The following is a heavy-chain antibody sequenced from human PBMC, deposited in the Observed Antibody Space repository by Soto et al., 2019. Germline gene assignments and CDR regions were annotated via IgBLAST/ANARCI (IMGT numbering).Heavy chain of an antibody. V-gene: IGHV4-4*02. CDR1: GDSVTRSNW. CDR2: IYHSGNT. J-gene: IGHJ6*02. CDR3: ATSGWNEDFYYYYGMDV. D-gene: IGHD6-19*01. Sequence: QVKLQESGPGLVKPSGTLSLTCAVSGDSVTRSNWWSWVRPSPGKGLEWIGEIYHSGNTRYNPSLESQITMSVDKSKKQFSLKMTSVTAADTAVYYCATSGWNEDFYYYYGMDVWGQGPTVTVSS.